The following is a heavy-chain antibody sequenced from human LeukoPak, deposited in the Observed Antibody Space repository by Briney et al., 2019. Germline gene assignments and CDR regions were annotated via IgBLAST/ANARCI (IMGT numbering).Heavy chain of an antibody. V-gene: IGHV1-69*13. CDR3: ARASDYYDSSGYYYGWFDP. J-gene: IGHJ5*02. Sequence: GASVKVSCKASGGTFSSYAISWVRQAPGQGLEWMGGIIPIFGTANYAQKFQGRVTITADESTSTAYMELSSLRSEDTAVYYCARASDYYDSSGYYYGWFDPWGQGALVTVSS. CDR2: IIPIFGTA. D-gene: IGHD3-22*01. CDR1: GGTFSSYA.